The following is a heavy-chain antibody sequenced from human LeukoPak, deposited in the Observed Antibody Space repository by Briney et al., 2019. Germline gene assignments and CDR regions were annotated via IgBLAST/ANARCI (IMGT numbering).Heavy chain of an antibody. CDR1: GFTFSSYA. V-gene: IGHV3-23*01. J-gene: IGHJ4*02. CDR3: AKVSIRETYYDILTGYYSPPPYYFDY. CDR2: ISGSGGST. D-gene: IGHD3-9*01. Sequence: GGSLRLSCAASGFTFSSYAMSWVRQAPGKGLEWVSAISGSGGSTYYADSVKGRFTISRDNSKNTLYLQMNSLRAEDTAVYYCAKVSIRETYYDILTGYYSPPPYYFDYWGQGTLVTVSS.